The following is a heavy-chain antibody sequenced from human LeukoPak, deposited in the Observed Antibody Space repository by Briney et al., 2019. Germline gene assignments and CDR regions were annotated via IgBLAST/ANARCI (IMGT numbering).Heavy chain of an antibody. CDR2: ISAHDDNT. CDR1: GYTFTNYG. J-gene: IGHJ6*03. V-gene: IGHV1-18*01. Sequence: ASVKVSCKASGYTFTNYGISWVRQAPGQGLEWMGWISAHDDNTNYAPKFQGRVTMTTDTSTSTAYMELRSLRSDDSAVFYCARGGTTIFGVVDYYMDVRGKGTTVTVSS. D-gene: IGHD3-3*01. CDR3: ARGGTTIFGVVDYYMDV.